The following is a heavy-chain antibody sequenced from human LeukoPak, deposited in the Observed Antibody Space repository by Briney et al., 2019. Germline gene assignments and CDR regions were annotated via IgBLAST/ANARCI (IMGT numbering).Heavy chain of an antibody. CDR3: ARDYPMSGMDA. D-gene: IGHD3-22*01. J-gene: IGHJ6*02. Sequence: QPGGSLRLSCAASGFTFSSYGMHWVRQAPGKGLEWVAVIWYDGSNKYYADSVKGRFTISRDNSKNTLYLQMNSLRAEDTAVYYCARDYPMSGMDAWGQGTTVTVSS. CDR2: IWYDGSNK. CDR1: GFTFSSYG. V-gene: IGHV3-33*01.